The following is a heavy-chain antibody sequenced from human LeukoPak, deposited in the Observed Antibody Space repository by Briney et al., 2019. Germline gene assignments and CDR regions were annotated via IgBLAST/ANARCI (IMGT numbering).Heavy chain of an antibody. CDR3: AREFTSGTTYDY. J-gene: IGHJ4*02. CDR2: ISSSGSTI. V-gene: IGHV3-11*01. Sequence: KPGGSLRPSCAASGFTFSDYYMSWIRQAPGKGLEWVSYISSSGSTIYYADSVKGRFTISRDNAKNSLYLQMNSLRAEDTAVYYCAREFTSGTTYDYWGQGTLVTVSS. D-gene: IGHD1-1*01. CDR1: GFTFSDYY.